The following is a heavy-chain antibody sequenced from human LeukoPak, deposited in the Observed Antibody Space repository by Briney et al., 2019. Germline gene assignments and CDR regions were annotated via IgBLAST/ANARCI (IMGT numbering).Heavy chain of an antibody. CDR1: GGSISSYY. J-gene: IGHJ2*01. V-gene: IGHV4-59*01. D-gene: IGHD2-2*01. CDR3: ARGPAPWYFDL. Sequence: SETLSLTCTVSGGSISSYYWSWIRQPPGKGLEWIGYIYYSGSTSYNPSLKSRVTISVDTSKNQFSLKLNSVTAADTAVYYCARGPAPWYFDLWGRGTLVTVSS. CDR2: IYYSGST.